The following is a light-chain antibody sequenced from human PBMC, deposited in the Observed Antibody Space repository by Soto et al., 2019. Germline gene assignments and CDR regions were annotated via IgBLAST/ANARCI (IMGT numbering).Light chain of an antibody. J-gene: IGKJ3*01. CDR1: QSVSSN. Sequence: ELVMTHSPATLSVTPGERATLSCRASQSVSSNLAWYHQKPGQAPRLLIYGASTRATGIPARFSGSGSGTKFTLTISSLQSEDFAVYYCQQYNNWPFTFGPGTKVDIK. CDR3: QQYNNWPFT. CDR2: GAS. V-gene: IGKV3-15*01.